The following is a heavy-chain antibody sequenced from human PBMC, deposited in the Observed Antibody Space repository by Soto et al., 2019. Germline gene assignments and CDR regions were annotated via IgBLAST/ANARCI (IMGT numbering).Heavy chain of an antibody. D-gene: IGHD3-3*01. V-gene: IGHV1-8*01. J-gene: IGHJ6*03. CDR1: GYTFTSYD. CDR2: MNPNSGNT. Sequence: ASVKVSCKASGYTFTSYDINWVRQATGQGLEWMGWMNPNSGNTGYAQKFQGRVTMTRNTSISTAYMELSSLRSEDTAVYYCAVLCGYYTYYYYYYYMDVWGKGTTVTVSS. CDR3: AVLCGYYTYYYYYYYMDV.